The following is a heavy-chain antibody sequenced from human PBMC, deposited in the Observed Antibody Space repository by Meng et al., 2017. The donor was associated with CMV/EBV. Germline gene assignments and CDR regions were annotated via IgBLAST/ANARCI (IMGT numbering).Heavy chain of an antibody. D-gene: IGHD4-17*01. CDR3: AKDRNYGPVSDYYYYGMDV. V-gene: IGHV3-53*05. Sequence: GESLKISCAASGFTISSNYMTWVRQAPGKGLEWVSLIYSGGSTYYADSVKGRFTISRDNSKNTLYLQMNSLRAEDTAVYYCAKDRNYGPVSDYYYYGMDVWGQGTTVTVSS. J-gene: IGHJ6*02. CDR2: IYSGGST. CDR1: GFTISSNY.